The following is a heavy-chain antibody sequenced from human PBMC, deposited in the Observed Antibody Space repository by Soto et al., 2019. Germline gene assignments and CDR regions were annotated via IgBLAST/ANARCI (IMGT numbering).Heavy chain of an antibody. CDR1: NASISSGSISSGGYY. Sequence: SETLSLTCTVSNASISSGSISSGGYYWSWIRQHPGKGLEWIGYIYSSVTTSYNPSLKSRVSISGDTSKNQFSLILTSVTAADTAVYYCARLVAGNNWFDPWGQGTLVTSPQ. D-gene: IGHD6-19*01. V-gene: IGHV4-31*03. CDR2: IYSSVTT. J-gene: IGHJ5*02. CDR3: ARLVAGNNWFDP.